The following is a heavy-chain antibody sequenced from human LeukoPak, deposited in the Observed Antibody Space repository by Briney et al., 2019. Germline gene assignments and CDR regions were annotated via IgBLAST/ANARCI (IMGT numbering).Heavy chain of an antibody. CDR3: ARENPTLTGYYKDY. CDR2: INHSGST. D-gene: IGHD3-9*01. Sequence: SETLSLTCAVYGGSFSGYYWSWIRQPPGKGLEWIGEINHSGSTNYNPSLKGRVTISVDTSKNQFSLKLSSVTAADTAVYYCARENPTLTGYYKDYWGQGTLVTVSS. J-gene: IGHJ4*02. CDR1: GGSFSGYY. V-gene: IGHV4-34*01.